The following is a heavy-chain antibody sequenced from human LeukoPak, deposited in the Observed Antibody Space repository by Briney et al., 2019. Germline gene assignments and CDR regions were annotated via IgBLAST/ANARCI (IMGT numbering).Heavy chain of an antibody. CDR3: AKDSSGWYVIYYYYGMDV. CDR2: ISYDGSNK. CDR1: GFTFSSYG. D-gene: IGHD6-19*01. Sequence: PGGSLRLSCAASGFTFSSYGMHWARQAPGKGLEWVAVISYDGSNKYYADSVKGRFTISRDNSKNTLYLQMNSLRAEDTAVYYCAKDSSGWYVIYYYYGMDVWGQGTTVTVSS. V-gene: IGHV3-30*18. J-gene: IGHJ6*02.